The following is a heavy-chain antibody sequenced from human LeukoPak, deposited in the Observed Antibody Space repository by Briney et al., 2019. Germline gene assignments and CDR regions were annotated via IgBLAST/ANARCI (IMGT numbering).Heavy chain of an antibody. Sequence: ASVKVSCKASGGTFSSYAISWVRQAPGQGLEWMGRIIPILGIANYAQKFQGRVTITADKSTSTAYMELSSLRSEDTAVYYCASSGLNGDEYYYYGMDVWGQGTTVTVSS. J-gene: IGHJ6*02. D-gene: IGHD4-17*01. CDR2: IIPILGIA. CDR1: GGTFSSYA. V-gene: IGHV1-69*04. CDR3: ASSGLNGDEYYYYGMDV.